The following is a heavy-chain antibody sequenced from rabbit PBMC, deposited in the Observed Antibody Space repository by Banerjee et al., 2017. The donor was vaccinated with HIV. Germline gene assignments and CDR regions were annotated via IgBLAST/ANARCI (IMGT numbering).Heavy chain of an antibody. CDR1: GFSFSSSYY. CDR2: IYTGDTGNT. V-gene: IGHV1S40*01. Sequence: QSLEESGGDLVKPGASLTLTCTASGFSFSSSYYMCWVRQAPGKGLEWIACIYTGDTGNTWDASWAKGRFTISKTSSTTVTLQMTSLTAADTATYFCASGAAYGAYGYPRGFNLWGPGTLVTVS. D-gene: IGHD6-1*01. J-gene: IGHJ4*01. CDR3: ASGAAYGAYGYPRGFNL.